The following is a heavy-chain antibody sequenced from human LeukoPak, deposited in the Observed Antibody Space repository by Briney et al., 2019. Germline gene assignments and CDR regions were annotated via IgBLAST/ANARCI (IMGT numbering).Heavy chain of an antibody. V-gene: IGHV3-48*03. CDR1: GFTFRSYE. Sequence: GGSLRLSCAASGFTFRSYEMNWVRQAPGKGLEWVSYISSTGSTIYYADSVKGRFTISRDNAKNSLYLQMNSLRAEDTAVYYCARAGWPDAFDIWGQGTMVTVSS. D-gene: IGHD5-24*01. CDR3: ARAGWPDAFDI. CDR2: ISSTGSTI. J-gene: IGHJ3*02.